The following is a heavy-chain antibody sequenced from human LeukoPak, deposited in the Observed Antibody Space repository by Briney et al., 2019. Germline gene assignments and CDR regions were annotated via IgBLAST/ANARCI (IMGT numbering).Heavy chain of an antibody. CDR1: GFTFDDYA. V-gene: IGHV3-43*02. D-gene: IGHD3-22*01. CDR2: SSGDGGST. J-gene: IGHJ4*02. Sequence: GGSLRLSCAASGFTFDDYAMHWVRQAPGKGLEWVSLSSGDGGSTYYADSVKGRFTISRDNSKNSLYLQMHSLRTEDTALYYCAKVAYYYDSSGSHFDYWGQGTLVTVSS. CDR3: AKVAYYYDSSGSHFDY.